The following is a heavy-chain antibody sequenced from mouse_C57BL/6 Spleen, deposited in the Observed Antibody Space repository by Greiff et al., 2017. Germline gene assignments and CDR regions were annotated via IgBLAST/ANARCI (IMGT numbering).Heavy chain of an antibody. CDR1: GYAFSSSW. Sequence: QVQLQQSGPELVKPGASVKISCKASGYAFSSSWMNWVKQRPGKGLEWIGRIYPGDGDTNYNGKFKGKATLTADKSSSTAYMQLSSLTSEDSAVYFCASANYYGSSYAGPAWFAYWGQGTLVTVSA. CDR2: IYPGDGDT. J-gene: IGHJ3*01. CDR3: ASANYYGSSYAGPAWFAY. D-gene: IGHD1-1*01. V-gene: IGHV1-82*01.